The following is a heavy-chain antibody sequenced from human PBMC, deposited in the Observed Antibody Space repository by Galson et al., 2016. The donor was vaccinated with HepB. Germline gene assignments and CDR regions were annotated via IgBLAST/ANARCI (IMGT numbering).Heavy chain of an antibody. CDR1: GASVSSVNSY. CDR3: ANYNSASGMDV. CDR2: IYNSGST. J-gene: IGHJ6*02. V-gene: IGHV4-61*01. Sequence: LSLTCTVSGASVSSVNSYWNWIRQPPGKGLEWIAYIYNSGSTSYNASLKSRVTISLDTSKNQFSLKVTSVTAADTAVYYCANYNSASGMDVWGQGTTVSVSS.